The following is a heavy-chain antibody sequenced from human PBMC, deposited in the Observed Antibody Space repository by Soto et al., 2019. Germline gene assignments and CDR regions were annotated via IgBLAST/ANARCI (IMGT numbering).Heavy chain of an antibody. CDR3: ARHTHGYNPFDY. D-gene: IGHD5-12*01. CDR2: IYPGDSNT. V-gene: IGHV5-51*01. CDR1: GYTFTTYW. J-gene: IGHJ4*02. Sequence: PGESLKISCKASGYTFTTYWITWVRQMPGKGLECMGIIYPGDSNTRYSPSFQGQVTISADTSINTAYLQWSSLKASDTAVYFCARHTHGYNPFDYWGQGTLVTVSS.